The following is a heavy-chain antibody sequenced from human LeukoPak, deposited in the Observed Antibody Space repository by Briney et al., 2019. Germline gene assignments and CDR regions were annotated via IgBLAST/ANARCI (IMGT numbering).Heavy chain of an antibody. Sequence: PGGSLRLSCAASGFTFSGYAMSWVRQAPGKGLEWVSAISGSGGSTYYADSVKGRFTISRDNSKNTLYLQMNSLRAEDTAVYYCAKVVGATPLFDYWGQGTLVTVSS. CDR1: GFTFSGYA. V-gene: IGHV3-23*01. CDR2: ISGSGGST. J-gene: IGHJ4*02. D-gene: IGHD1-26*01. CDR3: AKVVGATPLFDY.